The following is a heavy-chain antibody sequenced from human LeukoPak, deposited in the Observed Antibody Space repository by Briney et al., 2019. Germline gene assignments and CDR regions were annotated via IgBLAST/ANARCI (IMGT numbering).Heavy chain of an antibody. Sequence: GGSLRLSCAASGFTFSSYSMNWVRQAPGKGLEWGSSISSSSSYIYYADSVKGRFTISRDNAKNSLYLQMNSLRAEDTAVYYCARDHGTMVRGANFDYWGQGTLVTVSS. CDR3: ARDHGTMVRGANFDY. D-gene: IGHD3-10*01. V-gene: IGHV3-21*01. J-gene: IGHJ4*02. CDR1: GFTFSSYS. CDR2: ISSSSSYI.